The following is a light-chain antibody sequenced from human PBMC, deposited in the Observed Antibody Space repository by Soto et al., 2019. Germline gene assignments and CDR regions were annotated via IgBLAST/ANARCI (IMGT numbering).Light chain of an antibody. Sequence: EIVLTQSPGTLSLSPGERATLSCRASQSVSSSYLAWYQQKPGQAPRLLIYGASSRATGIPDRFSGSGSGTDFNLTISRLEPEDFAVYYCKQYGSSPPTFGQGTKVDIK. CDR1: QSVSSSY. CDR3: KQYGSSPPT. CDR2: GAS. J-gene: IGKJ1*01. V-gene: IGKV3-20*01.